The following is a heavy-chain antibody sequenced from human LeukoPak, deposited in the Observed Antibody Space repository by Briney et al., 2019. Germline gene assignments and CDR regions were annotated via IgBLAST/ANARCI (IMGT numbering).Heavy chain of an antibody. CDR1: GGSISIVY. CDR2: VHYTGGA. CDR3: AKYGHGYNLGSFDI. V-gene: IGHV4-59*01. D-gene: IGHD5-24*01. J-gene: IGHJ3*02. Sequence: SETLSLTCTVSGGSISIVYWSGSRQPPGRGLEWIGFVHYTGGANYNPSLESRVTISLDTSKNQFSLRLRSVTAADTALYYCAKYGHGYNLGSFDIWGQGTMVSVSS.